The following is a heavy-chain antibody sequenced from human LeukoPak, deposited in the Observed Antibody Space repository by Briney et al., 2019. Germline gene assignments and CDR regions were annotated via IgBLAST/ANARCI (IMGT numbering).Heavy chain of an antibody. CDR3: AKDGIMHSNGPPGFDP. Sequence: GGSLRLSCVASGFSFRSYGIHWVHQAPGKGLEWVTFIHFDGSNEYYADSVKGRFTIYRDNSKNTVYLQMNSLRAEDTAVYYCAKDGIMHSNGPPGFDPRGQGTLVSVSS. CDR1: GFSFRSYG. V-gene: IGHV3-30*02. CDR2: IHFDGSNE. D-gene: IGHD3-16*01. J-gene: IGHJ5*02.